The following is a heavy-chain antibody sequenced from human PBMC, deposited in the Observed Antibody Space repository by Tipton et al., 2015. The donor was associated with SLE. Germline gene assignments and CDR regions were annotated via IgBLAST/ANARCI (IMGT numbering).Heavy chain of an antibody. D-gene: IGHD3-3*01. Sequence: QSGPEVKKPGASVKVSCKASGGTFSSYAISWVRQAPGQGLEWMGGIIPIFGTANYAQKFQGRVTITTDESTSTAYMELSSLRSEDPAVYYGARDHRITIPAAGHAEYGYYYYGMDVWGQGTTVTVSS. J-gene: IGHJ6*02. CDR2: IIPIFGTA. CDR3: ARDHRITIPAAGHAEYGYYYYGMDV. V-gene: IGHV1-69*05. CDR1: GGTFSSYA.